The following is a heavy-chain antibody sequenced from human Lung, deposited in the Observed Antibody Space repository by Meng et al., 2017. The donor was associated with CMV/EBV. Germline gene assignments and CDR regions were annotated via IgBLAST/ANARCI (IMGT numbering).Heavy chain of an antibody. CDR3: ARVPSSGYSPFDS. D-gene: IGHD3-22*01. V-gene: IGHV3-7*04. CDR1: GFNVGTYW. Sequence: GEXXKTSCAASGFNVGTYWMTWVRQAPGKGLQWVANINQEGNWRAYVDSVKGRFTISRDNARNSVYLQMNSLRPEDTGVFYCARVPSSGYSPFDSWGPGTLVTFSS. J-gene: IGHJ4*02. CDR2: INQEGNWR.